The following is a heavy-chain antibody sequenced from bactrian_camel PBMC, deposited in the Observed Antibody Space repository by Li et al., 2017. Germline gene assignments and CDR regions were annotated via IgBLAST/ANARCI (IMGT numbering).Heavy chain of an antibody. Sequence: QVQLVESGGGSVQAGGSLTLSCVASGATYNSYCMGWFRQPPGNEREGVAVIDSDDGSADFTDAVKGRFTISRDNARGTLNLQLNSLKTEDTAMYYCATVGSYWSEYVNWGQGTQVTVS. J-gene: IGHJ4*01. D-gene: IGHD7*01. V-gene: IGHV3S1*01. CDR2: IDSDDGSA. CDR1: GATYNSYC. CDR3: ATVGSYWSEYVN.